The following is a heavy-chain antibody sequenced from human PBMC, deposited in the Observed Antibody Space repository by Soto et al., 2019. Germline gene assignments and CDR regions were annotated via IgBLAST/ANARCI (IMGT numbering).Heavy chain of an antibody. CDR3: ARDYGDYQFDY. CDR2: IYYRGTT. J-gene: IGHJ4*02. CDR1: GGSISSSSYY. Sequence: SETLSLTCTVSGGSISSSSYYWGWIRQPPGKGLEWLGNIYYRGTTYYNPSLKSRVTISVDTSKNQFSLKLASVTAADTAVYYCARDYGDYQFDYWGQGTLVTVSS. D-gene: IGHD4-17*01. V-gene: IGHV4-39*02.